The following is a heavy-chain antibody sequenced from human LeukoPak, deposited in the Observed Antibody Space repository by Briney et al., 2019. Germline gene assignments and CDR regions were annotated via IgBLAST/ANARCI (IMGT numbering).Heavy chain of an antibody. CDR1: GYTFTDYY. CDR3: ARDKIGGAFYSSLYIPSDY. V-gene: IGHV1-2*02. CDR2: INPNSGYT. J-gene: IGHJ4*02. D-gene: IGHD3-3*02. Sequence: GASVKVSCKTSGYTFTDYYIHWVRQAPGQGLEWMGWINPNSGYTDYAQKFQGRVTFTRDTSISTAYMELSRLRSDDTAVYYCARDKIGGAFYSSLYIPSDYWGQGTLFTVSS.